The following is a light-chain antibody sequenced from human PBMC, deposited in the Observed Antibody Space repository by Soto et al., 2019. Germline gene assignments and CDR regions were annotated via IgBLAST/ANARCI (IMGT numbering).Light chain of an antibody. CDR3: QSFDISLSGSV. J-gene: IGLJ1*01. V-gene: IGLV1-40*01. CDR1: RANIGAGYD. Sequence: SVLTQPPSVSGAPGQRVTIFCAGSRANIGAGYDVQWYQHLPGTAPKLLIYGNSYRPSGVPDRFSGSKSGTSASLAIAGLQAEDEADYYCQSFDISLSGSVFGSGTKVTVL. CDR2: GNS.